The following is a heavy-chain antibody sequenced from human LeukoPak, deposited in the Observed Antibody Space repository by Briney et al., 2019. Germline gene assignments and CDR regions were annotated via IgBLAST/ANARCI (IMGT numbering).Heavy chain of an antibody. J-gene: IGHJ4*02. V-gene: IGHV4-4*02. CDR2: IYHSGST. Sequence: SGTLSLTCAVSDGSISSDNWWSWVRQPPGKGLEWIGEIYHSGSTNYNPSLKSRVTISVDKSKNQFSLNLSSVTAADTAVYYCARLTYYYDNSGAPVYWGQGTLVTVSP. D-gene: IGHD3-22*01. CDR1: DGSISSDNW. CDR3: ARLTYYYDNSGAPVY.